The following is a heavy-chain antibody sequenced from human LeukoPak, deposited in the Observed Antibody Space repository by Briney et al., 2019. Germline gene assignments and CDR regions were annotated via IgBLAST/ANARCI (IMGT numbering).Heavy chain of an antibody. CDR2: ISSSGSTI. D-gene: IGHD2/OR15-2a*01. CDR1: GFTFSSYE. Sequence: GGSLRLSCAASGFTFSSYEMNWVRQAPGKGLEWVSYISSSGSTIYYADSVKGRFTISRDNAKNSLYLQMNSLRAEDTAGYYCAKASMTREEGYFDLWGRGTLVTVSS. CDR3: AKASMTREEGYFDL. V-gene: IGHV3-48*03. J-gene: IGHJ2*01.